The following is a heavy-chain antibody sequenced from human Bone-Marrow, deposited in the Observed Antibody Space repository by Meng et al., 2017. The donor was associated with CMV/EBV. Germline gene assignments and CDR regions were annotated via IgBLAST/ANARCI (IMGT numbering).Heavy chain of an antibody. D-gene: IGHD3-22*01. CDR2: IRYDGSNK. Sequence: GESLKISCAASRFTFSSCAMHWVRQAPGKGLEWVAFIRYDGSNKYYADSVKGRFTISRDNSKNTLYLQMNSLRAEDTAVYYCAKSGMGSSGYSPYFFDYWGQGTLVTVSS. CDR3: AKSGMGSSGYSPYFFDY. V-gene: IGHV3-30*02. CDR1: RFTFSSCA. J-gene: IGHJ4*02.